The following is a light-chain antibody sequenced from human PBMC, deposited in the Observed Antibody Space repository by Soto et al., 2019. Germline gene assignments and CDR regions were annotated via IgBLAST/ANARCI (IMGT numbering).Light chain of an antibody. Sequence: SYELTQPPSVSVAPGQTARITCGGNNIGSKSVHWYQQKPGQAPVLVVHDDTDRPSGIPERFSGSNSGNTATLTTSRVEAGDEAEYYCQVWDSSSDHPYVFGTGTKVTVL. J-gene: IGLJ1*01. CDR2: DDT. CDR3: QVWDSSSDHPYV. CDR1: NIGSKS. V-gene: IGLV3-21*02.